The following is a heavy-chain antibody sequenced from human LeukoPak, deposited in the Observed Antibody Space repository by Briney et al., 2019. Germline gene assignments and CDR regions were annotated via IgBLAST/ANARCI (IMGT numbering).Heavy chain of an antibody. J-gene: IGHJ4*02. CDR2: ISGSGDST. Sequence: GGSLRLSCAASGFTFSSYAMSWVRQAPGKGLEWVSAISGSGDSTYYADSVKGRFTISRDNSKNALFLQMNSLRAEDTAVYYCAKSGPYCSSTSCNYFDYWGQGTLVTVSS. CDR3: AKSGPYCSSTSCNYFDY. CDR1: GFTFSSYA. V-gene: IGHV3-23*01. D-gene: IGHD2-2*01.